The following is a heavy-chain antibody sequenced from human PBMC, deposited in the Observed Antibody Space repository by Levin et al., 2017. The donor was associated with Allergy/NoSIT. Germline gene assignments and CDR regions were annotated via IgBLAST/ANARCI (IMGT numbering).Heavy chain of an antibody. CDR3: ARDECAWFGECYGMDD. CDR1: GDSIPRGDNY. Sequence: SQTLSLICTVSGDSIPRGDNYWSWIRQYPGKGLEWIGFISYSGHAHYNPSLKSRLSMSLDTSKNQFSLSLTSVTVADTAVYYCARDECAWFGECYGMDDWGQGTTVIVSS. D-gene: IGHD3-10*01. CDR2: ISYSGHA. V-gene: IGHV4-31*03. J-gene: IGHJ6*02.